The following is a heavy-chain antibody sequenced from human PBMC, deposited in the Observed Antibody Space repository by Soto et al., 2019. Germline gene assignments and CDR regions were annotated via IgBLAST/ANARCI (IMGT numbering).Heavy chain of an antibody. V-gene: IGHV1-18*01. CDR1: GYTFTSYG. J-gene: IGHJ4*02. CDR2: ISAHNDNT. Sequence: QVHLVQSGAEVRKPGASVKVSCKGSGYTFTSYGIAWVRQAPGQGLEWMGWISAHNDNTNYAQKVQGRVTVTRDTSTSTAYMELRNLRYDDTAVYYCGRGRYGDYWGQGAMVTVSS. CDR3: GRGRYGDY. D-gene: IGHD1-1*01.